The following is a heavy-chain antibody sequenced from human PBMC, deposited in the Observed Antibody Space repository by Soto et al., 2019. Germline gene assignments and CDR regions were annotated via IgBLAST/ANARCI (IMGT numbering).Heavy chain of an antibody. Sequence: PSQTLSLTCAISGDSVSSNSAAWNWIRQSPSRGLEWLGRTYYRSKWYNDYAVSVKSRITINPDTSKNQFSLQLNSVTPEDTAVYYCARLEDIVVVPAAITYGMDVWGQGTTVPSP. J-gene: IGHJ6*02. V-gene: IGHV6-1*01. CDR1: GDSVSSNSAA. CDR2: TYYRSKWYN. CDR3: ARLEDIVVVPAAITYGMDV. D-gene: IGHD2-2*02.